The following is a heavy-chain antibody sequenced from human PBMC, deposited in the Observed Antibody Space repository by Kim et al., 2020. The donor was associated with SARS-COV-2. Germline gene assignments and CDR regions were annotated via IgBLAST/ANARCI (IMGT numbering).Heavy chain of an antibody. CDR2: INHSGST. J-gene: IGHJ6*02. V-gene: IGHV4-34*01. D-gene: IGHD3-3*01. CDR1: GGSFSGYY. Sequence: SETLSLTCAVYGGSFSGYYWSWIRQPPGKGLEWIGEINHSGSTNYNPSLKSRVTISVDTSKNQFSLKLSSVTAADTAVYYCARPITILRYGMDVWGQGTTVTVSS. CDR3: ARPITILRYGMDV.